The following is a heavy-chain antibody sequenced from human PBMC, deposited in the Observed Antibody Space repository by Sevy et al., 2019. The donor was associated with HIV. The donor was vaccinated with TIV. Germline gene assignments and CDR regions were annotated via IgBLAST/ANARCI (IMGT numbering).Heavy chain of an antibody. V-gene: IGHV1-18*01. D-gene: IGHD1-26*01. J-gene: IGHJ1*01. CDR2: ISRYNT. CDR1: GYTFNNYG. Sequence: ASVKVSCKASGYTFNNYGLSWVRQAPGQGLEWMGWISRYNTNYAQNLQGRVTMTTDTSTSTAYMELRGLRSDDTAVYYCARAPTGSQGPGQYFQHWGQGTLVTVSS. CDR3: ARAPTGSQGPGQYFQH.